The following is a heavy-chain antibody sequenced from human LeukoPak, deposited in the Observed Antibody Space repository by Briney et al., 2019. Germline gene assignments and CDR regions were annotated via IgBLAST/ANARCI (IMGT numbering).Heavy chain of an antibody. V-gene: IGHV5-10-1*01. J-gene: IGHJ5*02. CDR1: GYSFTSYW. CDR2: IDPSDSYT. D-gene: IGHD6-13*01. CDR3: ARLRGQQLGNWFDP. Sequence: LGESLKISCQGSGYSFTSYWISWVRQLPGKGLEWMGRIDPSDSYTNYSPSFQGHVTISADKSISTAYLQWSSLKASDTAMYYCARLRGQQLGNWFDPWGQGILVTVSS.